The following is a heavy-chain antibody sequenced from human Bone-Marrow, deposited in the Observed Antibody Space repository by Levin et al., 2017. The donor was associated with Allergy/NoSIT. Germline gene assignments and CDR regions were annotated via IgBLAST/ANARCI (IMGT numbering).Heavy chain of an antibody. Sequence: GGSLRLSCEASGFIFGTYAMSWVRQAPGKGLEWVSAMTGSGDNTFYADSVKSRFTISRDNSKNTVYLQMTSLRVEDTAVYYCARGYKSGWFLGWGQGNLVTVSS. CDR3: ARGYKSGWFLG. CDR2: MTGSGDNT. J-gene: IGHJ4*02. V-gene: IGHV3-23*01. CDR1: GFIFGTYA. D-gene: IGHD6-19*01.